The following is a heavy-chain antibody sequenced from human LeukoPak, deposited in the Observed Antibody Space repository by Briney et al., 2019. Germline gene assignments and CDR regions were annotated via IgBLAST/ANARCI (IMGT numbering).Heavy chain of an antibody. D-gene: IGHD6-13*01. V-gene: IGHV1-18*01. J-gene: IGHJ4*02. CDR3: ARGLSLAAAATYGY. CDR2: ISTYNGNT. Sequence: ASLKVSCKTSGYTFTSYGVNWVRPTPGRGLGWMVCISTYNGNTNYAQTFQGRVTITTDTSTSTAYMELRSLRSDDTAVYYCARGLSLAAAATYGYWGQGTLVIVAS. CDR1: GYTFTSYG.